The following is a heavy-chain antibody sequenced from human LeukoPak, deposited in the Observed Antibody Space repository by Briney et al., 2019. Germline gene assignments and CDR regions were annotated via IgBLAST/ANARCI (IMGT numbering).Heavy chain of an antibody. D-gene: IGHD2-15*01. V-gene: IGHV3-73*01. CDR3: TAWVAAIRDYFDY. Sequence: GGSLRLSCAASGFTFSGSAMHWVRQASGKGLEWVGRIRSKANSYATAYAASVKGRFTISRDDSKNTAYLQMNSLKTEDTAVYYCTAWVAAIRDYFDYWGQGTLVTVSS. CDR2: IRSKANSYAT. CDR1: GFTFSGSA. J-gene: IGHJ4*02.